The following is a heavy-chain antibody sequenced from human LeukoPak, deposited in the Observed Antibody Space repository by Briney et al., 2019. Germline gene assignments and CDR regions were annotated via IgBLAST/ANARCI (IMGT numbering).Heavy chain of an antibody. Sequence: SETLSLTCTVSGGSISSSSYYWGWIRQPPGKGLEWIGSIYYSGSTYYNPSLKSRVTISVDTSKNQFSLKLSSVTAADTAVYYCARRVAARDYWGQGTLVTVSS. J-gene: IGHJ4*02. D-gene: IGHD6-6*01. CDR2: IYYSGST. CDR1: GGSISSSSYY. CDR3: ARRVAARDY. V-gene: IGHV4-39*01.